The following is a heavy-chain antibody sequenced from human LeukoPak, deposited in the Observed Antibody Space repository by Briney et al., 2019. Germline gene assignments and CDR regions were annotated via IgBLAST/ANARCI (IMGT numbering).Heavy chain of an antibody. D-gene: IGHD2-2*01. Sequence: GRSLRLSCAASGFTFSSYGMHWVRQAPGKGLEWVAVISSDGSDTYYADSVKGRFTISRDNSKNTLYLQMNSLRAEDTAVYYCAGYCSSTSCPTRPAAFDIWGQGTMVTVSS. CDR3: AGYCSSTSCPTRPAAFDI. CDR1: GFTFSSYG. J-gene: IGHJ3*02. CDR2: ISSDGSDT. V-gene: IGHV3-30*03.